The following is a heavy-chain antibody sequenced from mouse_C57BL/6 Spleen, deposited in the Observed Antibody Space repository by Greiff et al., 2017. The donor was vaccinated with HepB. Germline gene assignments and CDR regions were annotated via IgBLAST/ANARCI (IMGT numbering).Heavy chain of an antibody. D-gene: IGHD1-1*01. V-gene: IGHV5-17*01. CDR2: ISSGSSTI. CDR1: GFTFSDYG. J-gene: IGHJ4*01. CDR3: ARPVVATYYYAMDY. Sequence: EVHLVESGGGLVKPGGSLKLSCAASGFTFSDYGMHWVRQAPEKGLEWVAYISSGSSTIYYADTVKGRFTISRDNAKNTLFLQMTSLRSEDTAMYYCARPVVATYYYAMDYWGQGTSVTVSS.